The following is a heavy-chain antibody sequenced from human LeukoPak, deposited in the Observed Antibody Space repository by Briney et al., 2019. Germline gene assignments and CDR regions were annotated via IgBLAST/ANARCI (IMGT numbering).Heavy chain of an antibody. J-gene: IGHJ4*02. CDR3: ARVDWICDY. Sequence: SETLSLTCSVSGYSISKGYHWGWIRQSPGKGLEWIGNIYHRGNTYYNPSLRSRVTISVDTSKNQFSLKLSSATAADTAVYYCARVDWICDYWGQGTLVTVAS. CDR1: GYSISKGYH. CDR2: IYHRGNT. V-gene: IGHV4-38-2*02. D-gene: IGHD1-1*01.